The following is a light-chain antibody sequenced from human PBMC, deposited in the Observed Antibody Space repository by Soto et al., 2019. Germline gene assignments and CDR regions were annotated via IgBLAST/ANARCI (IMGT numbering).Light chain of an antibody. Sequence: QSALTQPASVSGSPGQSITIPCSATSSDVGGYNYVSWYQQYPGKAPKLMIYDVSSRPSGVSNRFSGSKSGNTASLTISGLQAEDEADYHCSSYTPSSTYVFGTGTKLTVL. CDR2: DVS. CDR1: SSDVGGYNY. CDR3: SSYTPSSTYV. J-gene: IGLJ1*01. V-gene: IGLV2-14*03.